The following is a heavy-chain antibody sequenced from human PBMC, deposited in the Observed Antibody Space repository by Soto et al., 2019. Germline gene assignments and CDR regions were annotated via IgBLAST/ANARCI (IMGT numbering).Heavy chain of an antibody. J-gene: IGHJ6*03. CDR2: INPNSGVT. CDR3: ARESGGATATLDYYYFYMDV. D-gene: IGHD1-26*01. CDR1: GDSFNDYY. V-gene: IGHV1-2*04. Sequence: QVQLVQSGAEVRKPGASVTVSCRSSGDSFNDYYIHWVRQAPGQGLEWMGWINPNSGVTKYAQKVQGWVSMTRDTSIRTVYMQLSRLRSDDTAVYYCARESGGATATLDYYYFYMDVWGRGTTVTVSS.